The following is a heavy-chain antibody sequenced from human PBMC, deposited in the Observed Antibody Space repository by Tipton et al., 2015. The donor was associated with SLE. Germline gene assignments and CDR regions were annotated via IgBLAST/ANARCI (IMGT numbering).Heavy chain of an antibody. CDR1: GFTFSSYG. D-gene: IGHD3-10*01. Sequence: SLRLSCAASGFTFSSYGMHWVRQAPGKGLEWVAAIWYDGSNKDYADSVKGRFTISRDNSKNTLYLQMNSLRVEDTALYYCVKVGLAFGESWGRGTLVTVSS. J-gene: IGHJ2*01. V-gene: IGHV3-30*18. CDR3: VKVGLAFGES. CDR2: IWYDGSNK.